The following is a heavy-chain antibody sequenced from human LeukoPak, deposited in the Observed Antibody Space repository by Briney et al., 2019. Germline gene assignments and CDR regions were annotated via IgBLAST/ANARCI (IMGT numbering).Heavy chain of an antibody. CDR2: HYYSGST. CDR1: GDSISGYY. D-gene: IGHD2-15*01. CDR3: ARGSPNYYYAMDV. J-gene: IGHJ6*02. V-gene: IGHV4-59*01. Sequence: SKTLSLTCTVSGDSISGYYWSWIRQTPGKGLEWIGYHYYSGSTNYNPSLKSRVTISVDTSKSQFSLKLSSVTAADTALYYCARGSPNYYYAMDVWGQGSTVTVSS.